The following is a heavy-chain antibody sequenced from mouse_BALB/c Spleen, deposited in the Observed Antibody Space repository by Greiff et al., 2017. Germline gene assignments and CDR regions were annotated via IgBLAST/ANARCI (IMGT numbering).Heavy chain of an antibody. D-gene: IGHD1-1*01. V-gene: IGHV7-3*02. CDR2: IRNKANGYTT. CDR1: GFTFTDYY. CDR3: ARDYYGSSYVGYFDV. Sequence: EVKLVESGGGLVQPGGSLRLSCATSGFTFTDYYMSWVRQPPGKALEWLGFIRNKANGYTTEYSASVKGRFTISRDNSQSILYLQMNTLRAEDSATYYCARDYYGSSYVGYFDVWGAGTTVTVSS. J-gene: IGHJ1*01.